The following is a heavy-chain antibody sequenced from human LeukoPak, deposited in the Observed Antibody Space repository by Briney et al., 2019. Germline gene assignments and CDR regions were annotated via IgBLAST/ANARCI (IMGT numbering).Heavy chain of an antibody. CDR3: AREYTTVTNWFDP. D-gene: IGHD4-11*01. V-gene: IGHV3-7*01. Sequence: GGSLRLSCAASGFTFSSYWMSWVRQAPGKGLEWVANIKQDGSEKYYVDSVKGRFTISRDNAKNPLYLQMNSLRAEDTAVYYCAREYTTVTNWFDPWGQGTLVTVSS. J-gene: IGHJ5*02. CDR1: GFTFSSYW. CDR2: IKQDGSEK.